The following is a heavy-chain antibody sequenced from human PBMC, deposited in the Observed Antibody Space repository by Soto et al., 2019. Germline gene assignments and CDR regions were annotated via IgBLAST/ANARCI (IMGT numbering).Heavy chain of an antibody. CDR3: ARDGSWGDHYYFDN. Sequence: EVQLLESGGGLVRPGGSLRLSCAVSGIVFSSYAMTWVRQAPGKGLEWVSSISGSGGSTYYSDSVRGRFTISRDNSKKMLYLEMSSLKGDDTAVYYCARDGSWGDHYYFDNWGQGTLVTVSS. D-gene: IGHD2-21*02. V-gene: IGHV3-23*01. CDR2: ISGSGGST. J-gene: IGHJ4*02. CDR1: GIVFSSYA.